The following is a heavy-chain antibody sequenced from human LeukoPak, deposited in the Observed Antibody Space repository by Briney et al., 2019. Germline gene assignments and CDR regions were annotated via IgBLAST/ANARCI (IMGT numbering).Heavy chain of an antibody. Sequence: PSETLSLTCTVSGGSISSYYWSWIRQPPGKGLEWIGYIYYSGSTNYNPSLKSRVTISVDTSKNQFSLKLSSVTAADTAVDYCARRGSGWHRIAVAGTGWFDPWGQGTLVTVSS. CDR2: IYYSGST. J-gene: IGHJ5*02. V-gene: IGHV4-59*08. CDR1: GGSISSYY. D-gene: IGHD6-19*01. CDR3: ARRGSGWHRIAVAGTGWFDP.